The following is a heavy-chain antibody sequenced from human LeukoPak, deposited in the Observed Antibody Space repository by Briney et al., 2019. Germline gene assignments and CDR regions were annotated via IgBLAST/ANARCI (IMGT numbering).Heavy chain of an antibody. J-gene: IGHJ3*02. CDR2: ISSGSSTI. Sequence: GGSLRLSCAGFSFITYSMNWFRQAPGKGLEWVSYISSGSSTIYYADSVKGRFTISRDNGKNSLYLQMNSLRAEDTAVYYCTRNPDAFDIWGQGTMVTVSS. CDR3: TRNPDAFDI. V-gene: IGHV3-48*01. CDR1: FSFITYS.